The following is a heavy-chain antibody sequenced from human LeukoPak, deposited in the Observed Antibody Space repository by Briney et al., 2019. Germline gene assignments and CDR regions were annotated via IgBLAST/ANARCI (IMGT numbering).Heavy chain of an antibody. J-gene: IGHJ5*02. CDR1: GDSIISSNW. CDR2: IYHSGST. V-gene: IGHV4-4*02. D-gene: IGHD1-1*01. CDR3: ARITETRIFRHKWFDP. Sequence: SETLSLTCAVSGDSIISSNWWSWVRQPPGKGLEWIGEIYHSGSTNYNPSLKSRVTISVDKSKNQFSLKLSSVTAADTAVYYCARITETRIFRHKWFDPWGQGTLVTVSS.